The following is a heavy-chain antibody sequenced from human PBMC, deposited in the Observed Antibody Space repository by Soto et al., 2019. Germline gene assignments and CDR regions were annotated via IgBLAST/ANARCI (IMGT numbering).Heavy chain of an antibody. D-gene: IGHD1-1*01. V-gene: IGHV4-61*01. CDR2: SYYSATT. CDR1: GGSVSSGSYY. CDR3: ERQRTGDHTFFDY. Sequence: SETLSLTCTVSGGSVSSGSYYWSWIRQPPGKGLEWIGYSYYSATTTYNPSLKGRVTMSIDTSKNQLSLNLSSVTAADTEVYSCERQRTGDHTFFDYWGQGTLVTVSS. J-gene: IGHJ4*02.